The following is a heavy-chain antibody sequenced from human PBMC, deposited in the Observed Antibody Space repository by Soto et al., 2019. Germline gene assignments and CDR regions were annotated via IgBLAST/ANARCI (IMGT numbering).Heavy chain of an antibody. V-gene: IGHV1-2*04. CDR2: INPKSGGT. CDR3: VRDAYYYESSAYQGRFDP. D-gene: IGHD3-22*01. Sequence: ASVKVSCKASGYTFTSYYMHWVRQAPGQGLEWMGWINPKSGGTNYAQKFQGWVTMTRDTSISTAYMELNRLRSDDTAIYYCVRDAYYYESSAYQGRFDPWGQGTLVTVSS. J-gene: IGHJ5*02. CDR1: GYTFTSYY.